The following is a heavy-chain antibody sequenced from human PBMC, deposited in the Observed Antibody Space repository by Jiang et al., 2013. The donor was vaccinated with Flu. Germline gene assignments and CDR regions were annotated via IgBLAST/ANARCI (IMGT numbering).Heavy chain of an antibody. CDR3: ARVPASGGYSTPLLSFDY. CDR2: INPRGGST. D-gene: IGHD1-26*01. J-gene: IGHJ4*02. V-gene: IGHV1-46*01. Sequence: LEWMGIINPRGGSTSYAQKFQGRVTMTRDTSTSTVYMELSSLRSEDTAVYYCARVPASGGYSTPLLSFDYWGQGTLVTVSS.